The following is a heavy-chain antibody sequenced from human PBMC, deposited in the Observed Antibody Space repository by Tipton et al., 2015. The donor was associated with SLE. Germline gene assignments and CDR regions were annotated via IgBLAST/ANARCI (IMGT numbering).Heavy chain of an antibody. CDR3: ARDMIGGAFDI. J-gene: IGHJ3*02. Sequence: LRLSCAASGFTFSSYEMNWIRQPPGKGLEWIGSIYYSGSTYYNPSLKSRVTISVDTSKNQFSLKLSSVTAADTAVYYCARDMIGGAFDIWGQGTMVTVSS. CDR1: GFTFSSYE. V-gene: IGHV4-39*07. CDR2: IYYSGST. D-gene: IGHD3-22*01.